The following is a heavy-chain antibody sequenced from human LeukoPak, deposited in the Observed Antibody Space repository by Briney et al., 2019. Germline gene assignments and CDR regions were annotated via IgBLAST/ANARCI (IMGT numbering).Heavy chain of an antibody. Sequence: PGGSLRLSCAASGFTFSSYSMNWVRQATGKGLEWISYISSTTSTIYYADSVKGRFTISRDNAKNSLYLQMNSLRAEDTAVYYCARDVTYYGADWFDPWGQGTLVTVSS. CDR1: GFTFSSYS. J-gene: IGHJ5*02. V-gene: IGHV3-48*04. CDR3: ARDVTYYGADWFDP. D-gene: IGHD4-17*01. CDR2: ISSTTSTI.